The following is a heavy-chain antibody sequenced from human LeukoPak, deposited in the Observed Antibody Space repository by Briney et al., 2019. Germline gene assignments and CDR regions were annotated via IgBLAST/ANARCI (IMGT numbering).Heavy chain of an antibody. V-gene: IGHV3-43*02. D-gene: IGHD6-13*01. CDR1: GFTFDEYV. J-gene: IGHJ4*02. CDR2: INGNGDDS. CDR3: AKGLSSSSWYVADS. Sequence: GGSLRLSCAASGFTFDEYVMHWVRQAPGQGLEWVSLINGNGDDSYYADSVKGRFTVSRDNREKSLFLHMNSLRTDDTAFYYCAKGLSSSSWYVADSWGQGTLVTVSS.